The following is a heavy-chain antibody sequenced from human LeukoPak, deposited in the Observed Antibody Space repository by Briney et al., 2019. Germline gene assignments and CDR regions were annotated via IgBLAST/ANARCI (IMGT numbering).Heavy chain of an antibody. CDR1: GYTFTGYY. V-gene: IGHV1-2*02. Sequence: ASVKVSCKASGYTFTGYYMHWVRQAPGQGLEWMGWINPNSGGTNYAQKFQGRVTKTRDTSISTAYMELSRLRSDDTAVYYCARRKYYYDSSGYSPYYYMDVWGKGTTVTVSS. CDR3: ARRKYYYDSSGYSPYYYMDV. J-gene: IGHJ6*03. CDR2: INPNSGGT. D-gene: IGHD3-22*01.